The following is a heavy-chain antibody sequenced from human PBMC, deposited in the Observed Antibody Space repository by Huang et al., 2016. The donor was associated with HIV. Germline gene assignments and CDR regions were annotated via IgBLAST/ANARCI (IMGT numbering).Heavy chain of an antibody. V-gene: IGHV1-46*03. Sequence: QVQLVQSGAEVKKPGASVKVSCKASGYTFGAFYMHWVRLAPGQGLVWMGKSNPATGATIYAQKCQGRVTRTRDKSTRMAYMELSSLRFDDTAMYYCARGVGANKGVLIDYFDPWGQGTLVTVSS. J-gene: IGHJ5*02. D-gene: IGHD1-26*01. CDR2: SNPATGAT. CDR1: GYTFGAFY. CDR3: ARGVGANKGVLIDYFDP.